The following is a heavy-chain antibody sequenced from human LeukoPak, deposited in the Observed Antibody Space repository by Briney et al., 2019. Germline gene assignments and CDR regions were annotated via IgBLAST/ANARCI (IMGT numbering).Heavy chain of an antibody. CDR1: GGSISSSSYY. V-gene: IGHV4-39*07. Sequence: SETLSLTCTVSGGSISSSSYYWGWIRQPPGKGLEWIGSIYYSGSTYYNPSLKSRVTISVDTSKNQFSLKLSSVTAADTAVYYCARDLPNGYCSSTSCYRGGNWFDPWGQGTLVTVS. CDR2: IYYSGST. CDR3: ARDLPNGYCSSTSCYRGGNWFDP. J-gene: IGHJ5*02. D-gene: IGHD2-2*03.